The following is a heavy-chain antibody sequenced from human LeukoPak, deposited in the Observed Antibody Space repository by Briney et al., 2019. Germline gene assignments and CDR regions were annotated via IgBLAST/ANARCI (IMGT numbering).Heavy chain of an antibody. Sequence: SVKVSCKASGGSFSSYAISWVRQAPGQGLEWVGRIIPILGIANYAQKFQGRVTITADKSTSTAYMELSSLRSEDTAVYYCAKDRAGESSSWYLYYYYGIDVWGQGTTVTVSS. CDR2: IIPILGIA. CDR3: AKDRAGESSSWYLYYYYGIDV. V-gene: IGHV1-69*04. J-gene: IGHJ6*02. CDR1: GGSFSSYA. D-gene: IGHD6-13*01.